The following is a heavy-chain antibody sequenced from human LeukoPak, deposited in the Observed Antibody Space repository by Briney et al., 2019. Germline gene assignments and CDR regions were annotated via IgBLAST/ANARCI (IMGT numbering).Heavy chain of an antibody. J-gene: IGHJ4*02. CDR3: ARWGTMSSGWFFDC. Sequence: GGSLRLSCAASGFTFSSYGMHWVRQAPGKGLEWVAVISYDGSNKYYADSVKGRFTISRDNSKNTLYLQMNSLRVEDTAVYYCARWGTMSSGWFFDCWGQGTLVTVSS. V-gene: IGHV3-30*03. CDR1: GFTFSSYG. D-gene: IGHD6-19*01. CDR2: ISYDGSNK.